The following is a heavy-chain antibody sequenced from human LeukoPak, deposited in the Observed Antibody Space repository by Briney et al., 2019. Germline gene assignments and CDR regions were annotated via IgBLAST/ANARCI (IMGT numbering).Heavy chain of an antibody. V-gene: IGHV3-23*01. J-gene: IGHJ4*02. CDR3: AKGRFYDILIGGLDY. D-gene: IGHD3-9*01. CDR2: ISGSGGST. Sequence: GGSLRLSCAASGFTFSSYGMSWVRQAPGKGLEWVSAISGSGGSTYYADSVKGRFTISRDNSKNTLYLQMNSLRAEDTAVYYCAKGRFYDILIGGLDYWGQGTLVTVSS. CDR1: GFTFSSYG.